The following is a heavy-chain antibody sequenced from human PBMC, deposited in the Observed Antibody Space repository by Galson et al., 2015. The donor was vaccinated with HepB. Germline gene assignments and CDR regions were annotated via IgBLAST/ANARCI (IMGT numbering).Heavy chain of an antibody. CDR3: ARSYHDSSGYYYNDY. V-gene: IGHV1-2*02. Sequence: SVKVSCKASGYTFTDFYIHWVRQAPGQGLEWMGCINPNSGGTNYAQRFQGRVTMTRDTSISTAYMELSSLRSDDTAVYYCARSYHDSSGYYYNDYWGQGTLGTVSS. D-gene: IGHD3-22*01. J-gene: IGHJ4*02. CDR2: INPNSGGT. CDR1: GYTFTDFY.